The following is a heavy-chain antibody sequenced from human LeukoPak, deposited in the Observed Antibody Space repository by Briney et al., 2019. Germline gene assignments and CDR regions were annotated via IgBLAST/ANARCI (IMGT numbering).Heavy chain of an antibody. V-gene: IGHV4-34*01. CDR3: ARLRYSSGWYLGRYFDY. Sequence: PSETLSLTCAVYGGSFSGYYWSWIRQPPGKGLEWIGEINHSGSTNYNPSLKSRVTISVDTSKNQFSLKLSSVTAADTAVYYCARLRYSSGWYLGRYFDYWGQGTLVTVSS. CDR2: INHSGST. J-gene: IGHJ4*02. CDR1: GGSFSGYY. D-gene: IGHD6-19*01.